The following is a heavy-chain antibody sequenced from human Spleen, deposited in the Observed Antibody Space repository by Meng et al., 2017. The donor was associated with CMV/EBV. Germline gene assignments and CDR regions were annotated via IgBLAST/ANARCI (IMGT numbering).Heavy chain of an antibody. Sequence: SGFTFSSYAMHWVRQAPGKGLEWVAVISYDGSNKYYADSVKGRFTISRDNSKNTLYLQMNSLRAEDTAVYYCARSYDSSGYYYPIDYWGQGTLVTVSS. D-gene: IGHD3-22*01. CDR2: ISYDGSNK. CDR1: GFTFSSYA. CDR3: ARSYDSSGYYYPIDY. V-gene: IGHV3-30*04. J-gene: IGHJ4*02.